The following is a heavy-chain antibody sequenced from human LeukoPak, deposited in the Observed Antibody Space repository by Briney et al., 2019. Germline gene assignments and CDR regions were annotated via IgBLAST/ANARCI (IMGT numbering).Heavy chain of an antibody. D-gene: IGHD3-10*01. CDR1: GGSISSSSYY. V-gene: IGHV4-39*07. CDR2: IYYSGST. CDR3: ARDAKDRLWFGELRGNYYMDV. Sequence: PSETLSLTCTVSGGSISSSSYYWGWIRQPPGKGLKWIGSIYYSGSTYYNPSLKSRVTISVDTSKNQFSLKLSSVTAADTAVYYCARDAKDRLWFGELRGNYYMDVWGKGTTVTVSS. J-gene: IGHJ6*03.